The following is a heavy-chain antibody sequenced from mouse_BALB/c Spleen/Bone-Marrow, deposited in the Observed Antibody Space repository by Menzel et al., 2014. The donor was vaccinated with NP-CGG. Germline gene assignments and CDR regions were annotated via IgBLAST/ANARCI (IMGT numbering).Heavy chain of an antibody. CDR2: IWAGGST. Sequence: VQLQQSGPGLVAPSQSLSITCTVSGFSLTSYGVHWVRQPPGKGLEWLGVIWAGGSTNYNSALMSRLCISKDNSKSXVFLKMNSLQTDDTAVCYCAREGGYYDGSRVAWFAYWGQGTLVTVSA. CDR3: AREGGYYDGSRVAWFAY. J-gene: IGHJ3*01. V-gene: IGHV2-9*02. CDR1: GFSLTSYG. D-gene: IGHD1-1*01.